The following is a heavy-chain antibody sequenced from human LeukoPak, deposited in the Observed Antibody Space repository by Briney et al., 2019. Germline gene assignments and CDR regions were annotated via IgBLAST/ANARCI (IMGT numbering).Heavy chain of an antibody. V-gene: IGHV4-59*08. D-gene: IGHD2-8*01. Sequence: SETLSLTCTVSSGSISTYYWSWIRQPPGKGLEWIGYIYYNGSTNYNPSLKSRVTISIDTSKNQFSLKLSSVTAADTAVYFCARLMRNFGYWDQGTLVTVSS. J-gene: IGHJ4*02. CDR2: IYYNGST. CDR1: SGSISTYY. CDR3: ARLMRNFGY.